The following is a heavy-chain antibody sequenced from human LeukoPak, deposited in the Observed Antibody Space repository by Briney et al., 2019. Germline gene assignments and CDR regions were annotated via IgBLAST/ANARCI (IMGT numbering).Heavy chain of an antibody. V-gene: IGHV1-18*01. CDR2: INTKNGDT. CDR1: GYTLTYNN. J-gene: IGHJ4*02. CDR3: ARLNDYGDYWALDY. D-gene: IGHD4-17*01. Sequence: ASVKVSCKASGYTLTYNNISWVRQAPGQGLEWMGWINTKNGDTNYAQKLQGRVTMTTDTSTNTAYMELRSLRSDDTAVYYCARLNDYGDYWALDYWGQGTLVTVSS.